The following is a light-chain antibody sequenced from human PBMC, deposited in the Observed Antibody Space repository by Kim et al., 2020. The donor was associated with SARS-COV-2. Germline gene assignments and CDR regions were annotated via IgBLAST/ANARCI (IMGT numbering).Light chain of an antibody. CDR3: QQYNKWPPRYT. Sequence: ILMTQSPATLSLSPGESATLSCRASQSINSDLAWYQQKPGQAPRLLIYDASIRATGIPARFSGSGSGTEFTLTISSLQSEDFAAYYCQQYNKWPPRYTFGQGTKLEI. J-gene: IGKJ2*01. CDR2: DAS. CDR1: QSINSD. V-gene: IGKV3-15*01.